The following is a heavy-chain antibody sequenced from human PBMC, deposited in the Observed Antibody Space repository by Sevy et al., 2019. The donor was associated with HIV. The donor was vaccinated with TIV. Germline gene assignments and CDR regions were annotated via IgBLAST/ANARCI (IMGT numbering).Heavy chain of an antibody. CDR2: ISGSGGST. CDR3: AKAGGTGIAAAGQDY. CDR1: GFTFSSYA. V-gene: IGHV3-23*01. D-gene: IGHD6-13*01. Sequence: GGSLRLSCAASGFTFSSYAMSWVRQAPGKGLEWVSAISGSGGSTYYADSVKGRFTISRDSSKNTLYLQMNSLRAEDTAVYYCAKAGGTGIAAAGQDYLGQGTLVTVSS. J-gene: IGHJ4*02.